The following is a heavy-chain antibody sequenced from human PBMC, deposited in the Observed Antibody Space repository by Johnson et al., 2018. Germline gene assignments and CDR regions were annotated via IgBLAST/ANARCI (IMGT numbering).Heavy chain of an antibody. CDR2: IWYDGSNK. V-gene: IGHV3-33*01. CDR3: ARERTRFVALDI. CDR1: GFTFSSYG. Sequence: QVQLVQSGGGVVQPGRSLRLSCAASGFTFSSYGMHWVRQAPGKGLEWVAVIWYDGSNKYYADSVNGRFTISRDNFKNTRYRKMNSLRAEDTAVYYCARERTRFVALDIWGQGTMVTVSS. J-gene: IGHJ3*02.